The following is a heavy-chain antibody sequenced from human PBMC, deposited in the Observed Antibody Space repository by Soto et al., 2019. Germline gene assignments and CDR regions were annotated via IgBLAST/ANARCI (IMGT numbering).Heavy chain of an antibody. J-gene: IGHJ6*02. D-gene: IGHD3-22*01. Sequence: GGSLRLSCAASGFTFSSYSMNWVRQAPGKGLEWVSSISSSSSYIYYADSVKGRFTISRDNAKNSLYLQMNSLRAEDTAVYYCARDVGDYYDSSGYSYGMDVWGQGTTVTVSS. CDR1: GFTFSSYS. V-gene: IGHV3-21*01. CDR2: ISSSSSYI. CDR3: ARDVGDYYDSSGYSYGMDV.